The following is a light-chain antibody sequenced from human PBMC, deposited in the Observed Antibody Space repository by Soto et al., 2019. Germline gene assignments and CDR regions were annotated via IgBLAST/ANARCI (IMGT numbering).Light chain of an antibody. CDR1: SSDVGGYNY. CDR2: EVS. Sequence: QSVLTQPASVSGSAGQSITISCTGTSSDVGGYNYVSWYQQHPGKAPKLMIYEVSNRPSGASSRFSGSKSDNTASLIISGLQAEDEADYYCISYTSRNTYVFGPGTKLTVL. CDR3: ISYTSRNTYV. J-gene: IGLJ1*01. V-gene: IGLV2-14*01.